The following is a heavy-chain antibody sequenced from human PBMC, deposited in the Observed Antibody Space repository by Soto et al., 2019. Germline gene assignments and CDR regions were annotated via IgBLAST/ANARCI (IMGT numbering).Heavy chain of an antibody. J-gene: IGHJ5*02. CDR1: GGSISNSDYS. CDR3: ARYRSFHEWFDP. V-gene: IGHV4-39*01. CDR2: ISYTGST. Sequence: TSEPLSLTCTVSGGSISNSDYSWGWVRQPPGRGLDCIGFISYTGSTHYSPSLKSRVTISVDTSKNQFSLKLSSVTAADTAIYYCARYRSFHEWFDPWGQGALVTVSS. D-gene: IGHD3-16*02.